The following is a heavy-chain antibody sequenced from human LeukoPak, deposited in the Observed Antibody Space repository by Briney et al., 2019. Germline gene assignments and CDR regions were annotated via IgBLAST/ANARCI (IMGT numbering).Heavy chain of an antibody. V-gene: IGHV1-18*01. Sequence: WASVKVSYKASGGTFSSYAISWVRQAPGQGLEWMGWISAYNGNTNYAQKLQGRVTMTIDTSTSTAYMELRSLRSDDTAVYYCARESSGSGSYYNPATFDYWGQGTLVTVSS. CDR2: ISAYNGNT. D-gene: IGHD3-10*01. J-gene: IGHJ4*02. CDR1: GGTFSSYA. CDR3: ARESSGSGSYYNPATFDY.